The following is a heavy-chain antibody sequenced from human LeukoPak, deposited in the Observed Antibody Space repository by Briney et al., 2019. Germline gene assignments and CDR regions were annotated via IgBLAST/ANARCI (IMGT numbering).Heavy chain of an antibody. CDR1: GFTFSSYA. Sequence: GGSLRLSCAASGFTFSSYAMNWVRQAPGKGLEWVSSISSSSSYIYYADSVKGRFTVSRDNAKNSLYLQMNSLRAEDTAVYYCARPDTAMVRGYYFDYWGQGTLVTVSS. D-gene: IGHD5-18*01. CDR3: ARPDTAMVRGYYFDY. CDR2: ISSSSSYI. J-gene: IGHJ4*02. V-gene: IGHV3-21*01.